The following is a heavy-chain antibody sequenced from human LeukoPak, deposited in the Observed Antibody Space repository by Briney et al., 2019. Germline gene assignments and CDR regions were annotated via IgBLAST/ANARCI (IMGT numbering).Heavy chain of an antibody. J-gene: IGHJ1*01. Sequence: KPSQTLSLTCGISGDSVSRNTATWNWIRHSPSRGLKWLGRTYYRSKWSSVYAASVKSRMTVTPDTSKNQVSLQLNSVTPEDTAVYYCASSGYYQEYLQHWGQGTLVTVSS. D-gene: IGHD3-22*01. CDR2: TYYRSKWSS. V-gene: IGHV6-1*01. CDR1: GDSVSRNTAT. CDR3: ASSGYYQEYLQH.